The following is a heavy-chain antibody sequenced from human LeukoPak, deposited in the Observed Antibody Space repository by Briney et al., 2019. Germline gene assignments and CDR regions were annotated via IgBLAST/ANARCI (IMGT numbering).Heavy chain of an antibody. D-gene: IGHD6-19*01. CDR3: ASSGQWLVRFDY. V-gene: IGHV4-30-2*01. J-gene: IGHJ4*02. CDR2: IYHSGTT. CDR1: GGSISSGAYS. Sequence: SETLSLTCTVSGGSISSGAYSWGWIRQPPGKGLQWIGYIYHSGTTYYNPSLKTRVTISVDRSKNQFPLKLSSVTAADTAVYYCASSGQWLVRFDYWGQGTLVTVSS.